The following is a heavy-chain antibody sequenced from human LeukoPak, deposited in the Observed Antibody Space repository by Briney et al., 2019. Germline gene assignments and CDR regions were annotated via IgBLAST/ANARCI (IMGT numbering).Heavy chain of an antibody. CDR1: GGSISSYY. D-gene: IGHD3-22*01. J-gene: IGHJ6*03. CDR3: ARSSSGYYYRYYYYYYMDV. Sequence: KPSETLSLTCTVSGGSISSYYWSWIRQPPGKGLEWIGYIYYSGSTNYNPSLKSRVTISVDTSKNQFSLKLSSVTAADTAVYYCARSSSGYYYRYYYYYYMDVWGKGTTVTISS. CDR2: IYYSGST. V-gene: IGHV4-59*01.